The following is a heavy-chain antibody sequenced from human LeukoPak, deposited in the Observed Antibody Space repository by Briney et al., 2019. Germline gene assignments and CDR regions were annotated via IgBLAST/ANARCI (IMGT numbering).Heavy chain of an antibody. CDR3: AREIVEMPPEAAFPI. V-gene: IGHV3-74*01. CDR1: GFTFSSYW. D-gene: IGHD5-24*01. Sequence: GGSLRLSCAASGFTFSSYWMHWVRQAPGKGLVWVSRINSDGSSTSYADSVKGRFTISRDNAKNTLYLQMHSLRAEDTAVYYCAREIVEMPPEAAFPIWGQGTMVTVSS. J-gene: IGHJ3*02. CDR2: INSDGSST.